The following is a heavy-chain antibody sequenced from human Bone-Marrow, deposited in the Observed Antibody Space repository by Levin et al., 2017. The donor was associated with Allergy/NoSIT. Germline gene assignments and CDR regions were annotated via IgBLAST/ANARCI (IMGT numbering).Heavy chain of an antibody. CDR3: ARGTYYYGSGSYSFLDY. D-gene: IGHD3-10*01. CDR2: IGTAGDT. CDR1: GFTFSSYD. V-gene: IGHV3-13*04. J-gene: IGHJ4*02. Sequence: LSLTCAASGFTFSSYDMHWVRQATGKGLEWVSAIGTAGDTYYPGSVKGRFTISRENAKNSLYLQMNSLRAGDTAVYYCARGTYYYGSGSYSFLDYWGQGTLVTVSS.